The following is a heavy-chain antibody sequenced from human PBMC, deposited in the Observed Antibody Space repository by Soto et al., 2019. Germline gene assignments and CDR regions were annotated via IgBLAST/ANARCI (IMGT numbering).Heavy chain of an antibody. J-gene: IGHJ6*02. D-gene: IGHD2-2*01. Sequence: SETLSLTCTVSGASISSGDYYWTWIRQPPGKGLEWIGSIYYSGSTYYNPSLKSRVTISVDTSNNQFSLKLSSVTAADTAVYYCARLHGYCTSSSCHGHYAMDVWGQGTTLTVSS. CDR3: ARLHGYCTSSSCHGHYAMDV. CDR1: GASISSGDYY. V-gene: IGHV4-30-4*01. CDR2: IYYSGST.